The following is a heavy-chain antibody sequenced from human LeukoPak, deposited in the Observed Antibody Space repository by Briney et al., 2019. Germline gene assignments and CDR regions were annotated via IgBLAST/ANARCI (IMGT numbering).Heavy chain of an antibody. CDR2: INSDGSWT. J-gene: IGHJ4*02. D-gene: IGHD2-15*01. Sequence: GGSLRLSCVASANYWMHWVRQAPGKGLVWVSHINSDGSWTSYADSVKGRFSISRDNAKNALYLQMNSLRAEDTAVFYCARELSGSISRHFDYWGQGTLVTVSS. V-gene: IGHV3-74*01. CDR3: ARELSGSISRHFDY. CDR1: ANYW.